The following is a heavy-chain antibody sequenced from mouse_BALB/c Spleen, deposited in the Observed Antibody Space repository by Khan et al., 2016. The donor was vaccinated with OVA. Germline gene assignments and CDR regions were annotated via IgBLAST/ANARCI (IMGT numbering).Heavy chain of an antibody. CDR3: ARRGDAYFLAMDY. D-gene: IGHD1-1*01. CDR1: GFTFSDYY. CDR2: ISNGGDST. V-gene: IGHV5-12*02. J-gene: IGHJ4*01. Sequence: EVELVESGGGLVQPGGSLKLSCATSGFTFSDYYMYWVRQTPEKRLEWVAHISNGGDSTYYPDTVKGRFTISRDNAKNTLYLQMSRLKSEDTAMYYCARRGDAYFLAMDYWGQGTSVTVSS.